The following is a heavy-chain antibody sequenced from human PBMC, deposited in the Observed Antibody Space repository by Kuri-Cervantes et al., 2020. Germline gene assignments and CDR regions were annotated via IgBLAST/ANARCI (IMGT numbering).Heavy chain of an antibody. V-gene: IGHV4-59*08. CDR1: GGSISSYY. CDR2: IYYSGST. CDR3: ASMTTGNFDY. D-gene: IGHD4-17*01. Sequence: SETLSLTCTVSGGSISSYYWSWIRQPPGKGLEWIGYIYYSGSTYYNPSLKSRVTISVDTSKNQFSLKLSSVTAADTAVYYCASMTTGNFDYWGQGTLVTVSS. J-gene: IGHJ4*02.